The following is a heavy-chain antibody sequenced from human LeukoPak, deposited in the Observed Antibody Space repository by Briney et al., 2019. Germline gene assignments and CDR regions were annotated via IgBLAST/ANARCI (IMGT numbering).Heavy chain of an antibody. V-gene: IGHV3-9*01. D-gene: IGHD6-13*01. CDR1: GFTFSSNS. J-gene: IGHJ5*01. CDR3: AKWNRQPLVKGWFDS. Sequence: GGSLRLSCAASGFTFSSNSMNWVRQAPGKGLEWVSGINGLGGGTAYADSVKGRFTIPRDNDKNSLYLQMNSLRVEDTALYFCAKWNRQPLVKGWFDSWGQGTLVTVS. CDR2: INGLGGGT.